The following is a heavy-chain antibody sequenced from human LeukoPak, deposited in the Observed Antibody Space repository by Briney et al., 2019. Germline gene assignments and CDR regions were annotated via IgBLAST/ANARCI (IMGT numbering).Heavy chain of an antibody. J-gene: IGHJ5*01. D-gene: IGHD3-10*01. CDR2: IIPIFGTA. V-gene: IGHV1-69*13. CDR3: ARGGNGFGELSHGWFDP. CDR1: GGTFSSYA. Sequence: SVNVSCKASGGTFSSYAISWVRQAPGQGLEWMGGIIPIFGTANYAQKFQGRVTITADESTSTAYMELSSLRSEDTAVYYCARGGNGFGELSHGWFDPWGQGTLVTVSS.